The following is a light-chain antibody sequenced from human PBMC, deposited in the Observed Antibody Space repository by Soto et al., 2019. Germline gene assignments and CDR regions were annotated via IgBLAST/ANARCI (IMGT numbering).Light chain of an antibody. V-gene: IGLV4-60*02. CDR2: LERNGSY. J-gene: IGLJ3*02. CDR1: SGHSRFT. CDR3: ETWDSNTHV. Sequence: QPVLTQSSSASASLGSLVKLTCTLSSGHSRFTIAWHQQQPGKAPRFLMKLERNGSYTRGSGVPGRLSGSTSGADRYLTISNVQFEDEAVYYCETWDSNTHVFGGGTKVTVL.